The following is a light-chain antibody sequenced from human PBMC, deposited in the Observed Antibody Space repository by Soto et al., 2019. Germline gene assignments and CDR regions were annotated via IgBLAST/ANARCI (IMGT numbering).Light chain of an antibody. Sequence: DIQMTQSPSTLSASLGDRVTITCRASQSISRWLAWYQQKPGKAPKVLIYDASSWASGVPSRFSGSGSGTKFSITISSLQPDDFVTYYCQHHYSYSMYTFGQGTKLEIK. J-gene: IGKJ2*01. CDR3: QHHYSYSMYT. CDR1: QSISRW. CDR2: DAS. V-gene: IGKV1-5*01.